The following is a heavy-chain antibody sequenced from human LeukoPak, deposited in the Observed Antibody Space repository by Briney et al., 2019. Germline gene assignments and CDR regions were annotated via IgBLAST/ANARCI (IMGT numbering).Heavy chain of an antibody. CDR3: ASSKDHYCRY. Sequence: PGGSLSLSCAASGLSFSDSWMTWVRQTPGKGLHWVASIHQDAGEKQYVDSVRGRFTISRDNAKSSLYLQMNSLTVGDTGIYYCASSKDHYCRYWGQGTLVTVSS. V-gene: IGHV3-7*05. CDR2: IHQDAGEK. J-gene: IGHJ4*02. CDR1: GLSFSDSW.